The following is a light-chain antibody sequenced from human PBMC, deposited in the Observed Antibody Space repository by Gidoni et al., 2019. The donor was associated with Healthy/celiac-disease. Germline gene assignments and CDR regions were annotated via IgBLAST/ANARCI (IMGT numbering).Light chain of an antibody. CDR2: KAS. CDR3: QQYNSYPYT. Sequence: DIQMTQSPSTLSASVGDRVTITCRASQSITSWLAWYQQKPGKAPKLLIYKASSLESGVPSRFSGSGSGTEFTLTISSLQPDDFATYYCQQYNSYPYTFGQGTKLEIK. J-gene: IGKJ2*01. CDR1: QSITSW. V-gene: IGKV1-5*03.